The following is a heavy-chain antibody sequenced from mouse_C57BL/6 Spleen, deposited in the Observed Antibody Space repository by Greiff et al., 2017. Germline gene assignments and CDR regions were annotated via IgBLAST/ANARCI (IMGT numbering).Heavy chain of an antibody. D-gene: IGHD2-4*01. J-gene: IGHJ4*01. CDR2: IDPEDGET. V-gene: IGHV14-2*01. CDR3: ARKGDYDYDGNAMDY. CDR1: GFNIKDYY. Sequence: EVQLQQSGAELVKPGASVKLSCTASGFNIKDYYMHWVKQRNEQGLEWIGRIDPEDGETKYAPKFKGKATITADTSSNTAYLQLSSLTSEDTAVYYCARKGDYDYDGNAMDYWGQGTSVTVSS.